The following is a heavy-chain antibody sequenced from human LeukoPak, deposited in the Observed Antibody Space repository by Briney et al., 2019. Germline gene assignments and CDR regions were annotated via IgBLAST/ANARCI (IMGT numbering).Heavy chain of an antibody. D-gene: IGHD3-22*01. V-gene: IGHV1-18*01. CDR3: ARGHKPGRYYYDSSGYPGIDY. CDR1: GYTFTSYG. J-gene: IGHJ4*02. Sequence: ASVKVSCKASGYTFTSYGISWVRQAPGQGLEWMGWISAYNGNTNYAQKLQGRVTMTTDTSTSTAYMVLRSLRSDDTAVYYCARGHKPGRYYYDSSGYPGIDYWGQGTLVTVSS. CDR2: ISAYNGNT.